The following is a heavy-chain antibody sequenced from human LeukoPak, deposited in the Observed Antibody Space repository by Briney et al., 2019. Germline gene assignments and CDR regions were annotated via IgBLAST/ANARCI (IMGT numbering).Heavy chain of an antibody. V-gene: IGHV4-4*07. CDR3: ARDIVAASSDGFDV. D-gene: IGHD2-15*01. CDR2: MYASGSA. Sequence: PSETLSLTCSVSGGSVSSFFWSWIRQPAGQGLEWLGRMYASGSANYNPSLKSRISMSVDTSKSQFSLNLASVTAADTAVYYCARDIVAASSDGFDVWGQGTTVTVSS. J-gene: IGHJ3*01. CDR1: GGSVSSFF.